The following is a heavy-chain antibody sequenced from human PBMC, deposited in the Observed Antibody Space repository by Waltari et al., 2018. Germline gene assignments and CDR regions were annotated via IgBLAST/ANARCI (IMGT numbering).Heavy chain of an antibody. CDR1: GFSLSDYG. Sequence: EVQLVESGGGLVQPGGSLRLSCAASGFSLSDYGMNWVRQAPGKGLEWLSFISSSGPTIHYADSVKGRFTVSRDNTKNSLSLQMNSLRAEDTAVYYCARVWGVTTSDFWGQGTLVNVSS. CDR2: ISSSGPTI. V-gene: IGHV3-48*03. CDR3: ARVWGVTTSDF. J-gene: IGHJ4*02. D-gene: IGHD4-17*01.